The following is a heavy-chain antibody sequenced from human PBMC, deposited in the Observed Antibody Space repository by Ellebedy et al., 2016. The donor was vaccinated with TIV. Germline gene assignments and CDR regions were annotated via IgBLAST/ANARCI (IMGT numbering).Heavy chain of an antibody. CDR3: ARPIAVSGTGLFSY. CDR2: IWPGDSDT. CDR1: GYSFTSDW. D-gene: IGHD6-19*01. J-gene: IGHJ4*02. Sequence: PGGSLRLSCKASGYSFTSDWNGWVRQMHGKGMEWMGTIWPGDSDTRYSPSFRGQVTISVDKSISTAYLQWSRLKASDSAMYYCARPIAVSGTGLFSYWGQGTLVTVSS. V-gene: IGHV5-51*01.